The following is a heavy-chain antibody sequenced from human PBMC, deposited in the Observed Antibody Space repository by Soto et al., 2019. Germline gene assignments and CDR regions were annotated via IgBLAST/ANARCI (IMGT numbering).Heavy chain of an antibody. J-gene: IGHJ3*02. CDR2: ISNDGINK. CDR1: GFNFRSYG. V-gene: IGHV3-30*03. Sequence: GGSLRLSCVASGFNFRSYGIHWVRQAPGKGLEWVAVISNDGINKHYADAVKGRFTISRDDSRDTVYLQVSSLRAEDTAVYYCARRSPSWAFDIWGQGTMVTVSS. D-gene: IGHD2-15*01. CDR3: ARRSPSWAFDI.